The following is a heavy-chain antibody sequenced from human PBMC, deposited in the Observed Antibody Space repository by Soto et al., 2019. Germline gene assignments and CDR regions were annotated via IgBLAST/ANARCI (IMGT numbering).Heavy chain of an antibody. CDR3: AILIAAAGYLDY. J-gene: IGHJ4*02. CDR1: GFTFSSYA. Sequence: PGGSLRLSCAASGFTFSSYAMSWVRQAPGKGLEWVSAISGSGGSTYYADSVKGRFTISRDNSKNTLYLQMNSLRAEDTAVYYCAILIAAAGYLDYWGKGTLVTVSS. D-gene: IGHD6-13*01. CDR2: ISGSGGST. V-gene: IGHV3-23*01.